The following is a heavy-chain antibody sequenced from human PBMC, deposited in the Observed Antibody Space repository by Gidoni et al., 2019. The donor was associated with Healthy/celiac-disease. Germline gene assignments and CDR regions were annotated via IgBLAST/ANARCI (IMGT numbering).Heavy chain of an antibody. CDR2: IWYDGSNK. D-gene: IGHD2-15*01. CDR3: ARAVHRGTVVLLDY. J-gene: IGHJ4*02. Sequence: QVQLVESGGGVVQPGRSLRLSCAASGFTLSSYGMHWVRQAPGKGLEGVAVIWYDGSNKYYADSVKGRFTISRDNSKNTLYLQMNSLRAEDTAVYYCARAVHRGTVVLLDYWGQGTLVTVSS. CDR1: GFTLSSYG. V-gene: IGHV3-33*01.